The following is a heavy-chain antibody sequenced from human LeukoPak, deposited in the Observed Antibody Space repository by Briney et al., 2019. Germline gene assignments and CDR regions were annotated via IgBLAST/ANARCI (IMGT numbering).Heavy chain of an antibody. D-gene: IGHD3-22*01. Sequence: GGSLRLSCEGSGFTFSDYSRNWVRQAPGEGLEGRSYITSTSDTISYADSVKGRFTSSRDNARNSVYLQMNSLRAEDTAVYYCARSSGYPFFDFWGQGTLVTVSS. CDR1: GFTFSDYS. V-gene: IGHV3-48*01. J-gene: IGHJ5*01. CDR3: ARSSGYPFFDF. CDR2: ITSTSDTI.